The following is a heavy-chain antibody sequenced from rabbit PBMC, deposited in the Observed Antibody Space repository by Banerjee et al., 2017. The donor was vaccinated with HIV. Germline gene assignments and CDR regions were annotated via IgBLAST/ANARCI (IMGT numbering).Heavy chain of an antibody. CDR1: GFTLSSYW. J-gene: IGHJ2*01. CDR2: IYGGSGST. V-gene: IGHV1S47*01. Sequence: EESGGGLVQPEGSLTLTCKASGFTLSSYWMCWVRQAPGKGLEWIGCIYGGSGSTWYASWVNGRFTITRSTSLNTVTLQMTSLTAADTATYFCARDINDDWDGAFDPRGPGTLVTVS. CDR3: ARDINDDWDGAFDP. D-gene: IGHD4-2*01.